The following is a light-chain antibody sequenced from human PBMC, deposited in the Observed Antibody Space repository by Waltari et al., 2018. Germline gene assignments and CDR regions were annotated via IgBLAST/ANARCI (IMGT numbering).Light chain of an antibody. V-gene: IGKV1-27*01. CDR2: GAS. J-gene: IGKJ3*01. CDR3: QNYNRAPPRIT. CDR1: QGISHY. Sequence: DIQMTQSPSSLSASVGDSVTITCRASQGISHYLAWYQQRPGKAPKLLIYGASTLHSGVPSRFSGSGSGTDFTLTISSLQPEDVATYYCQNYNRAPPRITFGPGTKVDIK.